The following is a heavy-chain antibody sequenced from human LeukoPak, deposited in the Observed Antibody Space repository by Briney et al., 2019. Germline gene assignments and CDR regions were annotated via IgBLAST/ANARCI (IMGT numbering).Heavy chain of an antibody. CDR3: ARRDSSGWYDY. V-gene: IGHV4-39*01. J-gene: IGHJ4*02. CDR1: GGXISSSSYY. CDR2: IYYSGST. Sequence: SETLSLTCTVSGGXISSSSYYWGWIRQPPGKGLEWIGSIYYSGSTYYNPSLKSRVTISVDTSKNQFSLKLSSVTAADTAVYYCARRDSSGWYDYWGQGTLVTVSS. D-gene: IGHD6-19*01.